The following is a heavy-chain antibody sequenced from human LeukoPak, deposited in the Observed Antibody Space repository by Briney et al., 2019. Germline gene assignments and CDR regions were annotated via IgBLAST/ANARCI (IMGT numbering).Heavy chain of an antibody. J-gene: IGHJ4*02. CDR3: AREDGSGSWYLFDY. D-gene: IGHD3-10*01. CDR2: INPNSGGT. V-gene: IGHV1-2*02. CDR1: GYTFTGYY. Sequence: ASVKVSCKASGYTFTGYYMHWVRQAPGQGLEWMGWINPNSGGTNYAQKFQGRVTMTRDTSISTAYMELSRLRSDDTAVYYCAREDGSGSWYLFDYWGQGTLVTASS.